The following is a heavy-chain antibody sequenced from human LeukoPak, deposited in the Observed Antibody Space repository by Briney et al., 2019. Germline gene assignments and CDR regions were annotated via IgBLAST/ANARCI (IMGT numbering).Heavy chain of an antibody. CDR2: ISAYNGNT. Sequence: ASVKVSCKASGYTFTSYGISWVRQAPGQGLEWMGWISAYNGNTNYAQKLQGRVTMTTDTSTSTAYMELRSLRSGDTAVYYCARDGSPLGELSFHEFDYWGQGTLVTVSS. CDR3: ARDGSPLGELSFHEFDY. CDR1: GYTFTSYG. D-gene: IGHD3-16*02. J-gene: IGHJ4*02. V-gene: IGHV1-18*01.